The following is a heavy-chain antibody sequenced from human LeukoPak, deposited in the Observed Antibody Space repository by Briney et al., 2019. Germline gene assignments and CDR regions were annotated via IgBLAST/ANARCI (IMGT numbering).Heavy chain of an antibody. Sequence: SETLSLTCAVYGGSFTDYYWSWIRQPPGKGLEWIGEINHRGSTNYNSSLKSRVTISVDRSKNQFSLKLSSVTAADTAVYYCARGAAKFDPWGQGTLVTVSS. V-gene: IGHV4-34*01. CDR1: GGSFTDYY. J-gene: IGHJ5*02. CDR2: INHRGST. D-gene: IGHD6-13*01. CDR3: ARGAAKFDP.